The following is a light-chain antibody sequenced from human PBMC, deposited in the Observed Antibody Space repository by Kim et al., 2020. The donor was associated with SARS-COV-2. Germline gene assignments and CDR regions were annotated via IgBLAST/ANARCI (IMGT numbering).Light chain of an antibody. CDR3: QQFSVYPRT. CDR1: QGISDY. V-gene: IGKV1-9*01. CDR2: GAS. J-gene: IGKJ1*01. Sequence: DIQLSQSPSFLSASVGDRVTITCRASQGISDYLAWYQQDPGKAPELLIFGASTLQSGVPSRFSGSGSGTDFTLTISSLQPEDFATYFCQQFSVYPRTFGQGTKVDIK.